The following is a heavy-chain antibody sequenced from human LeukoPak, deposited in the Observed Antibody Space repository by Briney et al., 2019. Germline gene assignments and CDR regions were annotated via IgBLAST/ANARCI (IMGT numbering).Heavy chain of an antibody. CDR2: ISDSGGII. D-gene: IGHD3-10*01. Sequence: PGGSLRLSCAVSGLSFSNCNMNWVRQAPGKGLEWVSYISDSGGIIKYADSVKGRFTISRDNAKNSLYLQMNSLRDEDTAVYYCARYYYGSGNYQTFDYWGQGTLVTVSS. CDR1: GLSFSNCN. V-gene: IGHV3-48*02. CDR3: ARYYYGSGNYQTFDY. J-gene: IGHJ4*02.